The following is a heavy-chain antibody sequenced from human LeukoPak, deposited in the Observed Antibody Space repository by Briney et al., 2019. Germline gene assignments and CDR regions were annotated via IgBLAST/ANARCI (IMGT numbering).Heavy chain of an antibody. CDR2: IYYSGST. V-gene: IGHV4-39*01. Sequence: PSETLSLTCTVSGGSISSSSYYWGWIRQPPGKGLEWIGSIYYSGSTYYNPSLKSRVTISVDTSKNQFSLKLSSVTAADTAVYYCARQSWGATRPGYHYFDYWGQGTLVTVSS. CDR3: ARQSWGATRPGYHYFDY. J-gene: IGHJ4*02. D-gene: IGHD1-26*01. CDR1: GGSISSSSYY.